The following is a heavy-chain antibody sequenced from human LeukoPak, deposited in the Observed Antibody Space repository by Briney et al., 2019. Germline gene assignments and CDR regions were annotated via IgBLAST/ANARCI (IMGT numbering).Heavy chain of an antibody. CDR2: ISGSGGST. V-gene: IGHV3-23*01. CDR1: GFTFSSYA. D-gene: IGHD1-1*01. Sequence: GGSLRLSCAAPGFTFSSYAMSWVRQAPGKGLEWVSAISGSGGSTYYADSVKGRFTISRDNSKNTLYLQMNSLRAEDTAVYYCAKDPNTWTIRTALFDYWGQGTLVTVSS. CDR3: AKDPNTWTIRTALFDY. J-gene: IGHJ4*02.